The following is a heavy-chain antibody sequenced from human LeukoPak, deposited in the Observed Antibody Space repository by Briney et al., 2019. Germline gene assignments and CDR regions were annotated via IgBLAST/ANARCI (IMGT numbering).Heavy chain of an antibody. V-gene: IGHV4-4*09. Sequence: PSETLSLTCTVSGGSISSYYWSWIRQPPGKGLEWIGYIYTSGSTYYNPSLKSRVTISVDTSKNQFSLKLSSVTAADTAVYYCARDPWGNSGFDPWGQGTLVTVSS. CDR2: IYTSGST. CDR1: GGSISSYY. J-gene: IGHJ5*02. D-gene: IGHD4-23*01. CDR3: ARDPWGNSGFDP.